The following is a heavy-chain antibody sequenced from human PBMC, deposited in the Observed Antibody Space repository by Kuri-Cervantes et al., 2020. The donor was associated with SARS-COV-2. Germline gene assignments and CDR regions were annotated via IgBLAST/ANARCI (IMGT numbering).Heavy chain of an antibody. Sequence: GGSLRLSCAASGFTFSSYAMSWVRQAPGKGLEWVSAISGSGGSTYYADSVKGRFTISRDNSKNTLYLQMNSLRAEDTAVYYCAKDLHSNYYYYYMDVWGKGTTVTVSS. CDR3: AKDLHSNYYYYYMDV. D-gene: IGHD4-11*01. CDR2: ISGSGGST. J-gene: IGHJ6*03. V-gene: IGHV3-23*01. CDR1: GFTFSSYA.